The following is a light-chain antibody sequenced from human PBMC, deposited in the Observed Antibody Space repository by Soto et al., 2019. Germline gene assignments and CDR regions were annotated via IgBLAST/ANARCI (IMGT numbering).Light chain of an antibody. V-gene: IGKV3D-20*02. CDR3: QQRSNWPPIT. CDR2: GAS. Sequence: EIVLTQSPGTLSLSPGERATLSCRASQSVSSSYLAWYQQKPGQSPRLLIYGASNRATGIPARISGSGSGTDFTLTISSLEPADFSVYYCQQRSNWPPITFGQGTRLDIK. J-gene: IGKJ5*01. CDR1: QSVSSSY.